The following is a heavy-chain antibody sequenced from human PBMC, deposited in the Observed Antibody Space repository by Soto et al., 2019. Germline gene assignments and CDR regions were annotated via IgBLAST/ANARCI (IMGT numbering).Heavy chain of an antibody. J-gene: IGHJ5*02. CDR3: VLSRVRSLWFDP. CDR2: IYYSGST. V-gene: IGHV4-30-4*01. D-gene: IGHD3-10*01. CDR1: VGSISSGDYY. Sequence: SETLSLTCTVSVGSISSGDYYWSWIRQPPGKGLEWIGYIYYSGSTYYNPSLKSRVTISVDTSKNQFSLKLSSVTAADTAVYYCVLSRVRSLWFDPWGQGTLVTVSS.